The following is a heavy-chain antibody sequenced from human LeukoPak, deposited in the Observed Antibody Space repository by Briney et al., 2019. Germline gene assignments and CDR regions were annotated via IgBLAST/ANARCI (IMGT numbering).Heavy chain of an antibody. CDR2: IYYSGST. CDR1: GGSFSGYY. V-gene: IGHV4-34*01. Sequence: SSETLSLTCAVYGGSFSGYYWSWIRQPPGKGLEWIGSIYYSGSTYYNPSLKSRVTISVDTSKNQFSLKLSSVTAADTAVYYCARPTTGSVWFDPWGQGTLVTVSS. J-gene: IGHJ5*02. CDR3: ARPTTGSVWFDP. D-gene: IGHD4-17*01.